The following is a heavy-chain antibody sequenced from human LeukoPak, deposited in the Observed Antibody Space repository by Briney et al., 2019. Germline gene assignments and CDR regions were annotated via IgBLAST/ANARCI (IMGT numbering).Heavy chain of an antibody. CDR1: GGXISSYY. V-gene: IGHV4-4*07. J-gene: IGHJ5*02. Sequence: XSGGXISSYYWSWVRQPAGKGLEWIGRIYTSGSTNYNPSLKSRVTMSVDTSKNQFSLKLSSVTAADTAVYYCARARSYGSGSNWFDPWGQGTLVTVSS. CDR3: ARARSYGSGSNWFDP. D-gene: IGHD3-10*01. CDR2: IYTSGST.